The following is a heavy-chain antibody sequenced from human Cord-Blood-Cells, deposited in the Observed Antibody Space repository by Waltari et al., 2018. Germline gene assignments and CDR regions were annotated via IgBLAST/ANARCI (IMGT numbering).Heavy chain of an antibody. V-gene: IGHV4-59*01. CDR2: IYYSGST. D-gene: IGHD4-17*01. J-gene: IGHJ3*02. CDR3: ARDVGRVNDYGGNSAVDI. Sequence: QVQLQESGPGLVKPSETLSLTCTVSGGSISSYYWSWIRLPPGKGLEWIGYIYYSGSTNYNPSLKSRVTTSVDTAKSQFSLELGSVTAADTAVYYCARDVGRVNDYGGNSAVDIWGQGQWSPSLQ. CDR1: GGSISSYY.